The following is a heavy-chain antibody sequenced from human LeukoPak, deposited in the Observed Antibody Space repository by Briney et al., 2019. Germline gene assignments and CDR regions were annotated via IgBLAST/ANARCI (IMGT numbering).Heavy chain of an antibody. J-gene: IGHJ2*01. CDR3: GRSGGWVTAYWYFDP. CDR1: GXSIGSYY. Sequence: SETLSLTCSVSGXSIGSYYGSWIRQTPGKGLEWLGYIHFTGTKYNPSVQSRITISVDTSKNQVSLRMKSLTAADTAVYYCGRSGGWVTAYWYFDPWGRGTLVTVSS. D-gene: IGHD2-21*02. V-gene: IGHV4-59*01. CDR2: IHFTGT.